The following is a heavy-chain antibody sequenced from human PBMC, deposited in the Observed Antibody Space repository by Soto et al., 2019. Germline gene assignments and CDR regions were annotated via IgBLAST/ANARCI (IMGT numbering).Heavy chain of an antibody. CDR2: INPNSGGT. V-gene: IGHV1-2*04. D-gene: IGHD1-1*01. CDR1: GYTFTGYY. CDR3: ARGTTGTRGAIDGFDI. Sequence: QVQLVQSGAEVKKPGASVKVSCKASGYTFTGYYMHWVRQAPGQGLEWMGWINPNSGGTNYAQKFQGWVTMTRDTSISTAYMELSRLRSDDTAVYYCARGTTGTRGAIDGFDIWGQGTMVTVSS. J-gene: IGHJ3*02.